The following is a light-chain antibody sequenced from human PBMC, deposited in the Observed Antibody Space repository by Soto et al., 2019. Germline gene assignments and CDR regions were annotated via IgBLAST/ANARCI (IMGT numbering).Light chain of an antibody. CDR3: TSYAGNNNFCV. CDR2: EVS. CDR1: SSDVGGYDY. V-gene: IGLV2-8*01. Sequence: QSALTQPPSASGSPGQSVTISCIGTSSDVGGYDYVSWYQQHPGKAPKLIISEVSKRPSGVPDRFSGSKSGNTASLTVSGLQAEDEADYYCTSYAGNNNFCVFGTGTKLTVL. J-gene: IGLJ1*01.